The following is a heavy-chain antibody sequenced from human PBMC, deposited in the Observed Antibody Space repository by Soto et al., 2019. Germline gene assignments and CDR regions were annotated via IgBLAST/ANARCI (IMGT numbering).Heavy chain of an antibody. CDR3: ARDTSVVRGVIITGNWYFDL. CDR2: IIPILGIA. V-gene: IGHV1-69*08. D-gene: IGHD3-10*01. CDR1: GGTFSSYT. J-gene: IGHJ2*01. Sequence: QVQLVQSGAEVKKPGSSVKVSCKASGGTFSSYTISWVRQAPGQGLEWMGRIIPILGIANYAQKFQGRVTITADKSTSTAYMELSRLRSEDTAVYYCARDTSVVRGVIITGNWYFDLWGRGTLVTVSS.